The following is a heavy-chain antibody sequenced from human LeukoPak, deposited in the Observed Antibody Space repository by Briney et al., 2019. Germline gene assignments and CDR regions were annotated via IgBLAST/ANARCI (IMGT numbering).Heavy chain of an antibody. CDR1: GYTFTSYG. CDR2: ISAYNGNT. D-gene: IGHD3-10*01. CDR3: ATYVSGYKYNPYFDY. V-gene: IGHV1-18*01. J-gene: IGHJ4*02. Sequence: ASVKVSCKASGYTFTSYGISWVRQAPGQGLEWMGWISAYNGNTNYAQKLQGRVTITADGSTSTAYMELSSLRSEDTAVYYCATYVSGYKYNPYFDYWGQGTLVTVSS.